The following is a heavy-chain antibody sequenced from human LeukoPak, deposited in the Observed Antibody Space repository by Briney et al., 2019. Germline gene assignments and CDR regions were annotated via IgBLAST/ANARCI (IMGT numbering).Heavy chain of an antibody. CDR1: GFTFSSYE. Sequence: GGSLRLSCAASGFTFSSYEMNWVRQAPGKGLEWVAIISYDGSNEYYADSVKGRFIISRDNSKNRLYLQMNSVRAEDTVVYYCAKDLRFGNPSVVDGFWGQGSLVTVSS. CDR2: ISYDGSNE. D-gene: IGHD3-16*01. V-gene: IGHV3-30*04. CDR3: AKDLRFGNPSVVDGF. J-gene: IGHJ4*02.